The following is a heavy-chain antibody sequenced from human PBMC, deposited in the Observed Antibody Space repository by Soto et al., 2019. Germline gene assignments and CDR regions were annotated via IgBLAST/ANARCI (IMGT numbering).Heavy chain of an antibody. CDR3: ARTTPWDIVVVPGYYYYYMDV. J-gene: IGHJ6*03. V-gene: IGHV4-31*03. CDR1: GGSISSGGYY. CDR2: IYYSGST. Sequence: QVQLQESGPGLVKPSQTLSLTCTVSGGSISSGGYYWSWIRQHPGKGLEWIGYIYYSGSTYYNPSLKSRVTISVDTSKNQFSLKLSSVTAADTAVYYCARTTPWDIVVVPGYYYYYMDVWGKGTTVTVSS. D-gene: IGHD2-2*01.